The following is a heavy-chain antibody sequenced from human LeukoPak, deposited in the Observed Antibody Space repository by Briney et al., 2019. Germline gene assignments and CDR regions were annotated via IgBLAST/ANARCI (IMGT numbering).Heavy chain of an antibody. CDR2: IKQDGSEK. Sequence: PGGSLRLSCAASGFTFSSYWMSWVRQAPGKGLEWVANIKQDGSEKYYVDSVKGRFTISRDNAKNSLYLQMNSLRAEDTAVYYCARAFTYYDILTVYWPKYYFDYWGQGPLVTVSS. V-gene: IGHV3-7*01. CDR1: GFTFSSYW. J-gene: IGHJ4*02. D-gene: IGHD3-9*01. CDR3: ARAFTYYDILTVYWPKYYFDY.